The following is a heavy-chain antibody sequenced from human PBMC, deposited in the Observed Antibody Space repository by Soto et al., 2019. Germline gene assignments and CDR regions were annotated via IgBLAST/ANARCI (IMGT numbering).Heavy chain of an antibody. CDR1: GGSISSSSYY. Sequence: QLRLQESGPGLVKPSETLSLPCTVSGGSISSSSYYWGWIRQPPGKGLEWIGSIYYSGSTYYNASLKSRVTISVDTSRNQFSLKLSSVTAADTAMYYCACAPYSNSWSSWGQGTLVTVSS. CDR3: ACAPYSNSWSS. CDR2: IYYSGST. D-gene: IGHD6-13*01. J-gene: IGHJ5*02. V-gene: IGHV4-39*01.